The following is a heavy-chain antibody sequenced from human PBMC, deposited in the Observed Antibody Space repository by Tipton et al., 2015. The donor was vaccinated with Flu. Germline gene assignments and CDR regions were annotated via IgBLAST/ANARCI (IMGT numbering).Heavy chain of an antibody. V-gene: IGHV3-7*01. Sequence: SLRLSCAASGFTFSSYWMSWVRQAPGKGLEWVANIKQDGSEKYYVDSVKGRFTISRDNAKNSLYLQMNSLRAEDTAVYYCASHHITTIFGVVTTLGGYWGQGTLVTVSS. D-gene: IGHD3-3*01. CDR2: IKQDGSEK. CDR3: ASHHITTIFGVVTTLGGY. CDR1: GFTFSSYW. J-gene: IGHJ4*02.